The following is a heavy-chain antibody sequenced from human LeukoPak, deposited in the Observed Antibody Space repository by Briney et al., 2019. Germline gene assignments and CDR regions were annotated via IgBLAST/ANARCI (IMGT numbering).Heavy chain of an antibody. CDR1: GFIFSNYA. CDR3: AVGAQPDF. J-gene: IGHJ4*02. Sequence: GGSLRLSCAASGFIFSNYAMSWVRQTPGKGREWVAAISGSGGSTYYADSVKGRFTISRDNSKNTLYLQMNSLRAEDTAVCYCAVGAQPDFWGQGTLVTVSS. V-gene: IGHV3-23*01. D-gene: IGHD1-26*01. CDR2: ISGSGGST.